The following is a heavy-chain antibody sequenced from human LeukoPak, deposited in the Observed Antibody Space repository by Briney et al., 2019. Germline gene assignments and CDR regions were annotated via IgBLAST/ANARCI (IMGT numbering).Heavy chain of an antibody. CDR2: ISYDGSNK. J-gene: IGHJ4*02. CDR3: ARAPSRSYGRYFDY. Sequence: GGSLRLSCAASGFTFSSYGMHWVRQAPGKGLEWVAVISYDGSNKYYAGSVKGRFTISRDNSKNTLYLQMNSLRAEDTAVYYCARAPSRSYGRYFDYWGQGTLVTVSS. CDR1: GFTFSSYG. V-gene: IGHV3-30*03. D-gene: IGHD5-18*01.